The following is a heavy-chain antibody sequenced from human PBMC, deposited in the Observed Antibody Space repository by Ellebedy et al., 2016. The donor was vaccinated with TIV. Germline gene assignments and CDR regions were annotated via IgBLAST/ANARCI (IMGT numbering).Heavy chain of an antibody. Sequence: ASVKVSXKASSYTFTSYGISWVRQAPGQGLEWMGWISTYNDNTNSAQRLQDRVTMTTDTSTSTAYMELRSLRSDDTAVYYCARVRVAAASYGAPGYFYYYGLDVWGQGTTVTVSS. CDR2: ISTYNDNT. V-gene: IGHV1-18*01. CDR1: SYTFTSYG. CDR3: ARVRVAAASYGAPGYFYYYGLDV. J-gene: IGHJ6*02. D-gene: IGHD2-2*01.